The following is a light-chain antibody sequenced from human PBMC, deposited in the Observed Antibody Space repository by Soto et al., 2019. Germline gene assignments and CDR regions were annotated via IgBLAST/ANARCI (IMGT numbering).Light chain of an antibody. V-gene: IGKV3-20*01. J-gene: IGKJ3*01. CDR1: QSVNSNF. Sequence: DIVLTQAPGTLSLSPGERATLSCRASQSVNSNFLAWYQQQHGQAPRLLIYGASSRTTGIPDRFSGSGSGTDFTLTISRLAPEDFAVYYCQHYGSSLFTFGPGTKVDIK. CDR2: GAS. CDR3: QHYGSSLFT.